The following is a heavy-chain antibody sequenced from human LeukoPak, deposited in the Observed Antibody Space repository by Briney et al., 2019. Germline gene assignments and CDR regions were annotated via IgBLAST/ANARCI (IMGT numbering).Heavy chain of an antibody. J-gene: IGHJ4*02. CDR1: GGSISSYY. V-gene: IGHV4-59*01. D-gene: IGHD6-13*01. CDR3: ARDVAAALDY. Sequence: PSETLSLTCTVSGGSISSYYWSWIRQPPGKGLEWIGYIYYSGSTNYNPSLKSRVTISVDTSKNQFSLKPSSVTAADTAVYYCARDVAAALDYWGQGTLVTVSS. CDR2: IYYSGST.